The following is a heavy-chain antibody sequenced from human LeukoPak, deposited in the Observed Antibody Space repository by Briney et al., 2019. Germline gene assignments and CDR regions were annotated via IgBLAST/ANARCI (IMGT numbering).Heavy chain of an antibody. CDR2: IYTSGST. CDR3: ARQKCTSASCLTKNAFDI. V-gene: IGHV4-4*09. Sequence: SETLSLTCTVSGSISGYYWSWIRQPPGKGLEWIGYIYTSGSTNYNPSLESRVTISVDTSKNQFSLDLSSVTAADTAVYYCARQKCTSASCLTKNAFDIWGQGTMVAVSS. D-gene: IGHD2-2*01. CDR1: GSISGYY. J-gene: IGHJ3*02.